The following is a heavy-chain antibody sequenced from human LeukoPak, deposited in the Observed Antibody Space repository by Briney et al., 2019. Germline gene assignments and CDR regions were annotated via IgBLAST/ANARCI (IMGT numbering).Heavy chain of an antibody. J-gene: IGHJ5*02. V-gene: IGHV1-69*02. CDR3: ARSAYSNYPYNWFDP. CDR2: IIPILGIA. CDR1: GGTFSSYT. D-gene: IGHD4-11*01. Sequence: GSSVKVSCKASGGTFSSYTISWVRQAPGQGLEWMGRIIPILGIANYAQKFQGRVTITADKSTSTAYMELSSLRSEDTAVYYCARSAYSNYPYNWFDPWGQGTLVIVSS.